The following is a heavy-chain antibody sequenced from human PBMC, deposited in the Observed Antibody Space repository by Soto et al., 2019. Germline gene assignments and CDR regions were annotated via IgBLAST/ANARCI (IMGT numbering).Heavy chain of an antibody. Sequence: ASVKVSCKASGYTFTSYDINWVRQATGQVLEWMGLMNPNSGNTVYAQKFQGRVTMTTDTSTSTAYMELRSLRSDDTAVYYCARVSGGYKYDSSGYLYFNYGGQGTLVTVSS. CDR3: ARVSGGYKYDSSGYLYFNY. D-gene: IGHD3-22*01. CDR2: MNPNSGNT. J-gene: IGHJ4*02. CDR1: GYTFTSYD. V-gene: IGHV1-8*01.